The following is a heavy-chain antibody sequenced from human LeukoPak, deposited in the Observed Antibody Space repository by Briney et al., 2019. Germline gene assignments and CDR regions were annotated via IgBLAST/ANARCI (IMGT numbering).Heavy chain of an antibody. CDR3: EMDRAVSVNAPPEDCQH. V-gene: IGHV3-30*04. CDR2: ISYDGRNQ. D-gene: IGHD6-19*01. Sequence: GGSLRLSCVASGFTFRRYAMHWVRQAPGKGLEWVAVISYDGRNQLYADAVKGRFTISRDNSKNTLSLQMNSLRPEDTAVYYCEMDRAVSVNAPPEDCQHWGQGTLVTVSS. CDR1: GFTFRRYA. J-gene: IGHJ1*01.